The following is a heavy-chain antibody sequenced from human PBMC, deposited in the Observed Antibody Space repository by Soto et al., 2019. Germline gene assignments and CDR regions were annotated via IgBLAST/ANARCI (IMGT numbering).Heavy chain of an antibody. Sequence: PGESLKISCKGSGYTFTNYWIGWVRQMPGKGLEWMGIIYPGDSDTKYNRSLQGQVTISADRSITTTYLQWCSLKASDTAIHYCAASIFYYGMDVWGQGTTVTVP. CDR2: IYPGDSDT. V-gene: IGHV5-51*01. CDR3: AASIFYYGMDV. J-gene: IGHJ6*02. CDR1: GYTFTNYW.